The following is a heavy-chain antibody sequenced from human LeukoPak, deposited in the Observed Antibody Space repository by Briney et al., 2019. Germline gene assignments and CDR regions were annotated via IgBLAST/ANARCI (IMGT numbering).Heavy chain of an antibody. J-gene: IGHJ4*02. CDR1: GGSISSSSYY. D-gene: IGHD6-13*01. Sequence: SETLSLTCTVSGGSISSSSYYWGWIRQPPGKGLEWIGSIYYSGSTYYNPSLKSRVTISVDTSKNQFSLKLSSVTAADTAVYYCARGYSSSWYPTIDYYFDYWGQGTLVTVSS. CDR3: ARGYSSSWYPTIDYYFDY. CDR2: IYYSGST. V-gene: IGHV4-39*07.